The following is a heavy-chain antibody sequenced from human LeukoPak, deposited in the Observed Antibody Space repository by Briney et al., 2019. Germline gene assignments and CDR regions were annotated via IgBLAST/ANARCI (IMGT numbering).Heavy chain of an antibody. D-gene: IGHD3-9*01. CDR3: ARATRYFDWFDAFDI. J-gene: IGHJ3*02. CDR1: GGSISTYY. CDR2: IYHSGST. Sequence: SETLSLTCTLSGGSISTYYWSWIRQPPGKGLEWIGYIYHSGSTNYNPSLKSRVTISVDTSKNQFSLKLSSVTAADTAVYYCARATRYFDWFDAFDIWGQGTMVTVSS. V-gene: IGHV4-59*01.